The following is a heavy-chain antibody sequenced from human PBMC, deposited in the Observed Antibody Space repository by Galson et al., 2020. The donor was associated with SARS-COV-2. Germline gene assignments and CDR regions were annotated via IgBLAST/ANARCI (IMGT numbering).Heavy chain of an antibody. CDR3: ASMLLDPFDY. CDR2: ISYDGSNK. J-gene: IGHJ4*02. V-gene: IGHV3-30*04. CDR1: GFTFSSYA. D-gene: IGHD2-15*01. Sequence: GGSLRLSCAASGFTFSSYAMHWVRQAPGKGLEWVAVISYDGSNKYYADSVKGRFTISRDNSKNTLYLQMNSLRAEDTAVYYCASMLLDPFDYWGQGTLVTVSS.